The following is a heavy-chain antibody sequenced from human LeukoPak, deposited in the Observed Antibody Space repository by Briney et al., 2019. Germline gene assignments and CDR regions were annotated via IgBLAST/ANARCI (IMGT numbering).Heavy chain of an antibody. CDR3: LLAARDY. J-gene: IGHJ4*02. CDR2: LGGDSDNT. V-gene: IGHV3-23*01. D-gene: IGHD6-13*01. Sequence: GGSLRLSCAASGFTFDDYAMSCVRQAPGKGLEWVSGLGGDSDNTYYADSVKGRSTISRDISKNTLYLQMSSLRAEDTAVYYCLLAARDYWGQGTLVTVSS. CDR1: GFTFDDYA.